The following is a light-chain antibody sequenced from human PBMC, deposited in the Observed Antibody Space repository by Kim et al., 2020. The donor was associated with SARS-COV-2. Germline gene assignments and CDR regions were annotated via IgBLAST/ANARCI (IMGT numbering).Light chain of an antibody. CDR1: QDIGNY. Sequence: DIQMTQSPSSLSASLGDGVTITCRATQDIGNYLAWYQQKPGEPPKLLIYSASTLQSGVPSRFGGRGSGTDFTLTISSLQPEDVATYYCQKYDSAPCTFGQGTKVDIK. J-gene: IGKJ1*01. CDR2: SAS. CDR3: QKYDSAPCT. V-gene: IGKV1-27*01.